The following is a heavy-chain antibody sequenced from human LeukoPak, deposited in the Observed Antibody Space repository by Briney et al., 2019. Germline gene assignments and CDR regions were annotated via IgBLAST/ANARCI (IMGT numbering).Heavy chain of an antibody. D-gene: IGHD5-18*01. V-gene: IGHV1-2*02. J-gene: IGHJ4*02. CDR2: INPNSGGT. CDR3: ARSVDTATFDF. CDR1: GYTFTGYY. Sequence: ASVKVSCKASGYTFTGYYMHWVRQAPGQGLEWMGWINPNSGGTNYAQKFQGRVTVTRDTSITTASMELGSLKSDDTAIYYCARSVDTATFDFWGQGTLVTVSS.